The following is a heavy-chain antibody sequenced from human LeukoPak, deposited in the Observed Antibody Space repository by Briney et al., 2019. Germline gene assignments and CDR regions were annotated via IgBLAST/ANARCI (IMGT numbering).Heavy chain of an antibody. V-gene: IGHV4-39*05. J-gene: IGHJ6*04. CDR3: AELGITMIGGV. CDR2: INHIGTT. CDR1: GGSISSSTYY. Sequence: SETPSLTCTVSGGSISSSTYYWGWIRQPPGKGLEWTGEINHIGTTNYNPSLKSRVTISVDTYKNQFSLKLSSVTAADTAVYYCAELGITMIGGVWGKGTTVTISS. D-gene: IGHD3-10*02.